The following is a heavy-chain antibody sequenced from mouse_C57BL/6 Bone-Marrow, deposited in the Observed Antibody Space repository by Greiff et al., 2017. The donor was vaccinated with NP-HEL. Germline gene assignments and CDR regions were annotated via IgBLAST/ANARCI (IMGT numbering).Heavy chain of an antibody. CDR1: GFTFSDYY. CDR3: AREGGLRRRTYAMDY. Sequence: EVKLVESEGGLVQPGSSLKLSCTASGFTFSDYYMAWVRQAPEKGLEWVATINYDGSSTYYPDSLKGRFIISRDNAKNSLYLKMRSRRSEDTATYYYAREGGLRRRTYAMDYWGQGTSVTVSS. V-gene: IGHV5-16*01. J-gene: IGHJ4*01. CDR2: INYDGSST. D-gene: IGHD2-4*01.